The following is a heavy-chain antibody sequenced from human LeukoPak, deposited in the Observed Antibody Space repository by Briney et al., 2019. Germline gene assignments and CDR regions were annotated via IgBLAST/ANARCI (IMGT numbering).Heavy chain of an antibody. J-gene: IGHJ2*01. D-gene: IGHD5-18*01. V-gene: IGHV2-5*02. CDR2: IYWDDDK. CDR3: ARRLGYTYGRGYWYFDL. CDR1: GFSLSTGGVG. Sequence: SGPTQVNPTQTLTLTCTFSGFSLSTGGVGVGWIRQPPGKALEWLALIYWDDDKRYSPSLRSRLTITKDTSKNQVVLTMTNMDPVDTATYYCARRLGYTYGRGYWYFDLWGRGTLVTVSS.